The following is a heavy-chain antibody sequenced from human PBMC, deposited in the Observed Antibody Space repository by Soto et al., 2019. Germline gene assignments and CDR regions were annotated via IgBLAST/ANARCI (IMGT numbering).Heavy chain of an antibody. CDR1: GFTFSSYA. D-gene: IGHD3-3*01. CDR3: TKDGGSITIFGVVHYYYYMDV. Sequence: GGSLILSCAASGFTFSSYAMSWVRQAPGKGLEWVSAISGSGGSTYYADSVKGRFTISRDNSKNTLYLQMNSLRAEDTAVYYCTKDGGSITIFGVVHYYYYMDVWGKGTTVTVSS. J-gene: IGHJ6*03. CDR2: ISGSGGST. V-gene: IGHV3-23*01.